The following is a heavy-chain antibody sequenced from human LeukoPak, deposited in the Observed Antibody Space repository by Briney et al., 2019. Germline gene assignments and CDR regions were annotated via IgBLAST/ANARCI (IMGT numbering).Heavy chain of an antibody. V-gene: IGHV1-2*02. Sequence: ASVKVSCKASGYTFTGYYMHWVRQAPGQGLEWMGWINPNSGGTNYAQKFQGRVTMTRDTSISTAYMELSRLRSDDTAVYYCARDGGGCSGGSCNDAFDIWGQGTMVTVSS. CDR2: INPNSGGT. CDR3: ARDGGGCSGGSCNDAFDI. CDR1: GYTFTGYY. D-gene: IGHD2-15*01. J-gene: IGHJ3*02.